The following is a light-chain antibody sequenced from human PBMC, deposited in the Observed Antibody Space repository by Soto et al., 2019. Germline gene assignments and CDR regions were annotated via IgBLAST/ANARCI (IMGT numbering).Light chain of an antibody. V-gene: IGKV1-5*03. CDR1: QSINSW. CDR2: VAS. J-gene: IGKJ1*01. CDR3: QQYSSFPRT. Sequence: DFQMTQSPSPLSASVGDRVTITCRASQSINSWLAWYQQQPGKAPKLLISVASNLESGVPSQFSGSGSGTEFALTISSLQPDDFATYYCQQYSSFPRTFGQGTKVEI.